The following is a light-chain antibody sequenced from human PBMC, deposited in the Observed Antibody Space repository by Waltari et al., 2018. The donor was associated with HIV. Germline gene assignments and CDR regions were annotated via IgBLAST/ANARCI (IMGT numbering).Light chain of an antibody. V-gene: IGLV1-44*01. J-gene: IGLJ3*02. CDR3: ATWDDSLNSPV. Sequence: QSVLTPSPSASGTPVPRVPISCSGGIPNIGSYPVLLYQQFPGTAPKRLIYGNNQRPSGVPDRFSGSKSGTSASLAISGLQSEDESDYYCATWDDSLNSPVFGGGTKLTVL. CDR2: GNN. CDR1: IPNIGSYP.